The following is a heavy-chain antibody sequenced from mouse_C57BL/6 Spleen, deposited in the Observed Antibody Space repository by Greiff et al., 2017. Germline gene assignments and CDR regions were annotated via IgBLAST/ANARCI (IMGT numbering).Heavy chain of an antibody. CDR3: AREWAITTVVATRGY. CDR2: IYPGSGST. CDR1: GYTFTSYW. V-gene: IGHV1-55*01. Sequence: QVQLQQPGAELVKPGASVKMSCKASGYTFTSYWITWVKQRPGQGLEWIGDIYPGSGSTNYNEKFKSKATLTVDTSSSTAYMQLSSLTSEDSAVYCCAREWAITTVVATRGYWGQGTTLTVSS. D-gene: IGHD1-1*01. J-gene: IGHJ2*01.